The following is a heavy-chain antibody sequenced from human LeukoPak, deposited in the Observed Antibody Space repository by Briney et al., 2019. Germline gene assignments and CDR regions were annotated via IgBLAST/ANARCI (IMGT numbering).Heavy chain of an antibody. Sequence: ASVKVSCKASGGTFSSYAISWVRQAPGHGLEWMGGIIPIFGTAHYAQKFQGRVTITADDSTSTAYMELSSLRSEDTAVYYCARDQYQLLTGAFDYWGQGTLVTVSS. J-gene: IGHJ4*02. CDR3: ARDQYQLLTGAFDY. CDR1: GGTFSSYA. CDR2: IIPIFGTA. V-gene: IGHV1-69*13. D-gene: IGHD2-2*01.